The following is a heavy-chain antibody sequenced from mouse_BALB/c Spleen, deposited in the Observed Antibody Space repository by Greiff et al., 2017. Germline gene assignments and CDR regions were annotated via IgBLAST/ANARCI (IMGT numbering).Heavy chain of an antibody. Sequence: EVHLVESGGGLVKPGGSLNLSCAASGFTFSSYAMSWVRQTPEKRLEWVASISSGGSTYYPDSVKGRFTISRDNARNILYLQMSSLRSEDTAMYYCASCDDGYYPNAMEYWGEGNSVTVS. CDR3: ASCDDGYYPNAMEY. CDR2: ISSGGST. CDR1: GFTFSSYA. J-gene: IGHJ4*01. D-gene: IGHD2-3*01. V-gene: IGHV5-6-5*01.